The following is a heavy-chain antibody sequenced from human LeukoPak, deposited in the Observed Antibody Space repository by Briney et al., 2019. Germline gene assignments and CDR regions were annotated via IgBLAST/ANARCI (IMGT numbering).Heavy chain of an antibody. CDR1: GDSISSGDYY. D-gene: IGHD3-22*01. Sequence: SQTLSLTCTVSGDSISSGDYYWSWIRQPAGKGLEWIGRIYTSGSTNYNPSLKSRVTMSVDTSKNQFSLKLSSVTAADTAVYYCARDTATPDYYDSSGYYSDAFDIWGQGTMVTVSS. CDR2: IYTSGST. J-gene: IGHJ3*02. V-gene: IGHV4-61*02. CDR3: ARDTATPDYYDSSGYYSDAFDI.